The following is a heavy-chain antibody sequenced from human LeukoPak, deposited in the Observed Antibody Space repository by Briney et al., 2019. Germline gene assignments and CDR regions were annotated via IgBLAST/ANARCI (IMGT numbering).Heavy chain of an antibody. V-gene: IGHV3-30*02. CDR1: GFTFNSYG. CDR2: IRYDSNSK. CDR3: AKVPSDYGEMTFDY. J-gene: IGHJ4*02. Sequence: PGGSLRLSCAASGFTFNSYGMHWVRQAPGKGLEWVAFIRYDSNSKYYADSVTGRFTISRDNSKNSLYLQMNSLRAEDTAVYYCAKVPSDYGEMTFDYWGQGTLVTVSS. D-gene: IGHD4-17*01.